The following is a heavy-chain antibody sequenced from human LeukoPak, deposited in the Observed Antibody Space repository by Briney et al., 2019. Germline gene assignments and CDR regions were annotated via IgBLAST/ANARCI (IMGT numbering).Heavy chain of an antibody. V-gene: IGHV3-23*01. CDR2: ISGSGGST. J-gene: IGHJ4*02. Sequence: PGGSLRLSCAASGFTFSSYAMSWVRQAPGKGLEWVSAISGSGGSTYYADSVKGRFTISRDNSKNTLYLQMNSLRAEDTAVYYCAKDSLLLWFGELWVDYWGKGTLVTVSS. CDR1: GFTFSSYA. CDR3: AKDSLLLWFGELWVDY. D-gene: IGHD3-10*01.